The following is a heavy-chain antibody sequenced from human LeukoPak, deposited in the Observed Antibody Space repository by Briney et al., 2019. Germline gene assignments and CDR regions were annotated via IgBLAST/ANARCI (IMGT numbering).Heavy chain of an antibody. CDR2: ISGSGGST. Sequence: GGSLRLSCAASGFTFSSAAMTWVRQAPGKGLEWVSAISGSGGSTYYADSVKGRFTISRDNSKNTLYLQMNSLRAEDTAVYYCAKDEYYDSSGYYGDYWGQGTLVTVSS. CDR1: GFTFSSAA. D-gene: IGHD3-22*01. J-gene: IGHJ4*02. CDR3: AKDEYYDSSGYYGDY. V-gene: IGHV3-23*01.